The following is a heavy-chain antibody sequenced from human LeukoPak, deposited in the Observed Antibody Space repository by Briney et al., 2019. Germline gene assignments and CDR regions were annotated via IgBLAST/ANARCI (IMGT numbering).Heavy chain of an antibody. V-gene: IGHV4-34*01. CDR3: ARSQEDIVVVVAATSSPYYFDY. Sequence: PSETLSLICAVYGGSFSGYYWSWIRQPPGKGLEWIGEINHSGSTNYNPSLKSRVTISVDTSKNQFSLKLSSVTAADTAVYYCARSQEDIVVVVAATSSPYYFDYWGQGTLVTVSS. CDR1: GGSFSGYY. D-gene: IGHD2-15*01. CDR2: INHSGST. J-gene: IGHJ4*02.